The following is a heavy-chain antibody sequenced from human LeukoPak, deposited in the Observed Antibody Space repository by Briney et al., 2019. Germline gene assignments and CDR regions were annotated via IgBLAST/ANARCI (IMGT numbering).Heavy chain of an antibody. CDR1: GFTFNNYA. V-gene: IGHV3-23*01. D-gene: IGHD1-20*01. Sequence: GGSLRLSCAASGFTFNNYAMNWVRQAPGKGLEWVSSISGGGETTYYADSAKGRFTISRDNSKNTLYLQMNSLRAEDTAVYYCAKDGPPYNWNDNYFDYWGQGTLVTVSS. CDR2: ISGGGETT. J-gene: IGHJ4*02. CDR3: AKDGPPYNWNDNYFDY.